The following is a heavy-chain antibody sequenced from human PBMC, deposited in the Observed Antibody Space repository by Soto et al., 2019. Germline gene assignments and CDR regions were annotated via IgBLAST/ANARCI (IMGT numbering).Heavy chain of an antibody. J-gene: IGHJ6*02. Sequence: SEKVSCKASGGTFRNYGIGWVRQAPGQGLEWMGGIIPVFGTTNYAQKFQGRVTITADESTSTAYIEVSSLRSEDTAMFYCGRYCSGGSCHTLDYYGMDVWGQGTTVTVSS. CDR2: IIPVFGTT. CDR1: GGTFRNYG. D-gene: IGHD2-15*01. CDR3: GRYCSGGSCHTLDYYGMDV. V-gene: IGHV1-69*13.